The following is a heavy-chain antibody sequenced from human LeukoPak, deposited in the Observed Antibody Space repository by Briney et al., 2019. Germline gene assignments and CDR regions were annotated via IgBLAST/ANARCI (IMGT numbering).Heavy chain of an antibody. CDR2: IYPGDSDT. CDR3: ARAYSSGRSDAFDI. V-gene: IGHV5-51*01. CDR1: GYSFTSYW. J-gene: IGHJ3*02. Sequence: GESLKISCKGSGYSFTSYWIGWVRQMPGKGLEWMGIIYPGDSDTRYSPSFQGHVTISVDKSITTAYLQWNSLKPSDTAIYYCARAYSSGRSDAFDIWGQGTMVTVSS. D-gene: IGHD6-19*01.